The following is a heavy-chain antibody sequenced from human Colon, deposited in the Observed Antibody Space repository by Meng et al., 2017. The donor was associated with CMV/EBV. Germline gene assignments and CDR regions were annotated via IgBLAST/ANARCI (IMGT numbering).Heavy chain of an antibody. V-gene: IGHV3-33*06. CDR3: AKGGYIGSYYFDY. CDR2: IWYDGSNK. J-gene: IGHJ4*02. Sequence: GGSLRLSCAASGFTFSNYGMHWVRQAPGKGLEWVAIIWYDGSNKYYANSVKGRFTISRDNSKNTLYLQMNSLRAEDTAVYYCAKGGYIGSYYFDYWGQGTLVTVSS. CDR1: GFTFSNYG. D-gene: IGHD1-26*01.